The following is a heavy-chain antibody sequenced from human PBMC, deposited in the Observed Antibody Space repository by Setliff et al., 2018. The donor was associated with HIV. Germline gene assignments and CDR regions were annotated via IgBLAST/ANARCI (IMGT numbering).Heavy chain of an antibody. CDR1: GGSISRSFYY. D-gene: IGHD5-18*01. CDR3: AIDHVTNIAESGYGYTRIDP. Sequence: KASETLSLTCSVSGGSISRSFYYWAWIRQPAGKGPEWLGQIYMRGGTDYNPSLEGRVTISLDTSKNQFSLKLTSVTAADTAVYYCAIDHVTNIAESGYGYTRIDPWGPGISVTVSS. J-gene: IGHJ5*02. V-gene: IGHV4-61*09. CDR2: IYMRGGT.